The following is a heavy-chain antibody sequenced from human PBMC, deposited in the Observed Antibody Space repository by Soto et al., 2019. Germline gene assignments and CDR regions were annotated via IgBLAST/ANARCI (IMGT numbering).Heavy chain of an antibody. CDR2: ISSSGSTI. CDR1: GFTFSSYE. V-gene: IGHV3-48*03. Sequence: EVQLVESGGGLVQPGGSLRLSCADSGFTFSSYEMNWVRQAPGKGLEWVSYISSSGSTISYADSVKGRFTISRDNAKNSLYLQMNSLSAEDKAVYYCAREEVLRFWEWFPSRGAFDIWGQGTMVTVSS. D-gene: IGHD3-3*01. J-gene: IGHJ3*02. CDR3: AREEVLRFWEWFPSRGAFDI.